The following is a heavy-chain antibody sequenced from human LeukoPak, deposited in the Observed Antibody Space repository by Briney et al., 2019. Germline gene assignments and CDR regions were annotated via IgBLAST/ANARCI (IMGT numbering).Heavy chain of an antibody. V-gene: IGHV4-59*08. CDR1: GGSISSYY. Sequence: PSETLSLTCTVSGGSISSYYWSWIRQPPGKGLEWIGYIYYSGSTNYNPSLKSRVTISVDTSKNQFSLKLSSVTAADTAAYYCARLGRSSFFWREGNWFDPWGQGTLVTVSS. J-gene: IGHJ5*02. CDR3: ARLGRSSFFWREGNWFDP. D-gene: IGHD6-6*01. CDR2: IYYSGST.